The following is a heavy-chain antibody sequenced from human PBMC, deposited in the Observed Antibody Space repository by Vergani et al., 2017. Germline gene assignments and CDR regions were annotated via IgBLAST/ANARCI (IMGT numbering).Heavy chain of an antibody. V-gene: IGHV3-53*01. CDR2: IYSGGST. CDR3: ARAEANFYYYYGMDV. Sequence: EVQLVESGGGLIQPGGSLRLSCAASGFTVSSNYMSWVRQAPGKGLEWVSVIYSGGSTYYADSVKGRFTISRDNSKNTLYLQMNSLRAEDTAVYYCARAEANFYYYYGMDVWGQGTTVTVSS. D-gene: IGHD4/OR15-4a*01. CDR1: GFTVSSNY. J-gene: IGHJ6*02.